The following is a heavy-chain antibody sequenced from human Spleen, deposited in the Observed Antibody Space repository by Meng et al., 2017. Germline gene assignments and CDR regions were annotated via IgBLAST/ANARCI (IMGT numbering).Heavy chain of an antibody. V-gene: IGHV3-23*01. CDR1: GFTFSSYA. D-gene: IGHD6-13*01. J-gene: IGHJ5*02. CDR3: AKAFAQQPALLSWFDP. Sequence: GESLKISCAASGFTFSSYAMSWVRQAPGKGLEWVPAISGSGGSTYYADSVKGRFTISRDNSKNTLYLQMNSLRAEDTAVYYCAKAFAQQPALLSWFDPWGQGTLVTVSS. CDR2: ISGSGGST.